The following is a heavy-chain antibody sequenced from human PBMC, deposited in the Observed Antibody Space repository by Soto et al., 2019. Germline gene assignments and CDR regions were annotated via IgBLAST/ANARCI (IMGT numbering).Heavy chain of an antibody. CDR2: IYYSGST. Sequence: SETLSLTCTVSGVSLSSYYWSWIRQPPGKGLEWIGYIYYSGSTNYNPSLESRVTISPDTSKNQLSLKLSSVTAAVTAVYYCACGEWFLRGYGMDVWGRGTTVTVSS. V-gene: IGHV4-59*01. CDR3: ACGEWFLRGYGMDV. D-gene: IGHD3-10*01. J-gene: IGHJ6*02. CDR1: GVSLSSYY.